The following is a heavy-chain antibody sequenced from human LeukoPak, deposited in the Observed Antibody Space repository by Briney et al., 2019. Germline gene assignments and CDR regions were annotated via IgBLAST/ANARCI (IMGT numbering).Heavy chain of an antibody. Sequence: GGSLRLSCAASGLTFSNAWMTWVRQAPGKGLERVGRIKSIVNGGTTDYAGPVKGRFTISRDDSKNSLYLQMNSLKTEDTGVYYCTKDLSFTSGGVIIYWGQGTLVTVSS. CDR2: IKSIVNGGTT. CDR1: GLTFSNAW. CDR3: TKDLSFTSGGVIIY. J-gene: IGHJ4*02. V-gene: IGHV3-15*01. D-gene: IGHD3-16*02.